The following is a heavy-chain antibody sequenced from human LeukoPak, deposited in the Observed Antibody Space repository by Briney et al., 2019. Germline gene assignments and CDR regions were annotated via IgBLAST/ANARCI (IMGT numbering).Heavy chain of an antibody. D-gene: IGHD6-13*01. V-gene: IGHV3-64D*06. CDR3: SSFDY. J-gene: IGHJ4*02. CDR2: IRNNGGST. Sequence: PGGSLRLSCSASGFTFSSYAMHWVRQAPGKGQQDLSAIRNNGGSTHYAASVKDRYTIARDNTKNTLYLQMSSLRSEDTAVYYCSSFDYWGEGTLVIVSS. CDR1: GFTFSSYA.